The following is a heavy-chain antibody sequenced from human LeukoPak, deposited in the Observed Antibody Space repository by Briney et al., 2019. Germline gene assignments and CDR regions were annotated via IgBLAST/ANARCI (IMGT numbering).Heavy chain of an antibody. CDR2: INYSGST. D-gene: IGHD1-14*01. CDR1: GGSVSSTTYY. V-gene: IGHV4-39*07. J-gene: IGHJ2*01. Sequence: SETLSLTCTVSGGSVSSTTYYWSWIRQPPGKGLEWIASINYSGSTYYNPSLKSRVTISVDTSKNQFSLQLSSVTAADTAVYYCARDGNPWNLDVWGRGTLVTVSS. CDR3: ARDGNPWNLDV.